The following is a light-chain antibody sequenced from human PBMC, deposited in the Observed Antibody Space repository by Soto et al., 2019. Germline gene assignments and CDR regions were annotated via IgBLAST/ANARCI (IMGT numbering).Light chain of an antibody. J-gene: IGLJ2*01. CDR3: QSYVISLSVVV. CDR1: SSNIGAGYD. Sequence: QSVLTQPPSVSGAPGQRVTISCTGSSSNIGAGYDVHWYQQLPGTAPKLLIYGNSNRPSGVPDRVSGAKSGTSASLAITGLQAEDDADYYCQSYVISLSVVVFGGGTKLTVL. V-gene: IGLV1-40*01. CDR2: GNS.